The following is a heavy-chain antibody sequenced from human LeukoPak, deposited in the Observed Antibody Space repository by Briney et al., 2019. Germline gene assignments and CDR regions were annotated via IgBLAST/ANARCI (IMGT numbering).Heavy chain of an antibody. CDR3: ARDLAYSRLDY. V-gene: IGHV3-7*01. CDR1: GLTFSSSW. D-gene: IGHD5-18*01. Sequence: PGGSLRLSCAVSGLTFSSSWVDWVRQAPGKGLEWVASINPDGNKKYSADSVKGRFTISRDNAENSLYLQMSSLRVEDTAFYYCARDLAYSRLDYWGQGMLVTVSS. CDR2: INPDGNKK. J-gene: IGHJ4*02.